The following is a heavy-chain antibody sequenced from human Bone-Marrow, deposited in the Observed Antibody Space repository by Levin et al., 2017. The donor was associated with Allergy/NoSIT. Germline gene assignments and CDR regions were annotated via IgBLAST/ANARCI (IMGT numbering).Heavy chain of an antibody. CDR1: GFTVSSNY. V-gene: IGHV3-53*01. D-gene: IGHD6-19*01. Sequence: GESLKISCAASGFTVSSNYMSWVRQAPGKGLEWVSVIYSGGSTYYADSVKGRFTISRDNSKNTLYLQMNSLRAEDTAVYYWARGAVAGWFDPWGQGTLVTVSS. CDR2: IYSGGST. J-gene: IGHJ5*02. CDR3: ARGAVAGWFDP.